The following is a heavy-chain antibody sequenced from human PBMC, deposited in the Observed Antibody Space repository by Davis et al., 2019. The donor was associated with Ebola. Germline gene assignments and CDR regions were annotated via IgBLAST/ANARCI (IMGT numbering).Heavy chain of an antibody. V-gene: IGHV1-18*01. CDR2: ISAYNGNT. Sequence: ASVKVSCKASGYTFTSYGISWVRQAPGQGLEWMGWISAYNGNTNYAQKLQGRVTMTTDTSTSTAYMELRSLRSDDTAAYYCARSITMIVVVNGWFDPWGQGTLVTVSS. CDR3: ARSITMIVVVNGWFDP. J-gene: IGHJ5*02. CDR1: GYTFTSYG. D-gene: IGHD3-22*01.